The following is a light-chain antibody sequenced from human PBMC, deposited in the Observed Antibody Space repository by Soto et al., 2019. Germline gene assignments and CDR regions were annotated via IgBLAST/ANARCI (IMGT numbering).Light chain of an antibody. CDR3: CSYAGSSTFVV. CDR1: SSDVGSYNL. Sequence: QSALTQPASVSGAPGQSITISCTGTSSDVGSYNLVCWYQQHSGKAPKLMFYEGSKRPSGVSNRFSGSKSGNTASLTISGLQAEDEADYYCCSYAGSSTFVVFGGGTKLTVL. J-gene: IGLJ2*01. V-gene: IGLV2-23*03. CDR2: EGS.